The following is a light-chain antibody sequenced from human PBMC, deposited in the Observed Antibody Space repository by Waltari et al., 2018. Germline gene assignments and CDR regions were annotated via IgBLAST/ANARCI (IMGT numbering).Light chain of an antibody. V-gene: IGLV2-14*01. CDR1: SSDVGGFTY. CDR2: EVS. J-gene: IGLJ1*01. Sequence: QSALTQPASVSGSPGQSTTISCTGTSSDVGGFTYVPWYQQHPGKAPNLMIYEVSNRPSGVSNRFSGSKSGNTASLTISGLQAEDEADYYCSSYTSSSSLVFGTGTKVTVL. CDR3: SSYTSSSSLV.